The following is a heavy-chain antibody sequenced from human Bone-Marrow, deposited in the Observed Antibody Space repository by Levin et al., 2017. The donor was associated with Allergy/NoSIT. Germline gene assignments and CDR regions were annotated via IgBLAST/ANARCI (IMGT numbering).Heavy chain of an antibody. D-gene: IGHD2-21*01. CDR1: GFSFSQYD. V-gene: IGHV3-48*03. CDR3: AGGSCRTASILGYDYGLDG. J-gene: IGHJ6*02. CDR2: ISNTGTTV. Sequence: GGSLRLSCVASGFSFSQYDMIWVRQSPGKGLEWLSTISNTGTTVSFADSVKGRFTVSRDNTNKSLFLEMNSLRADDPAIYYCAGGSCRTASILGYDYGLDGWGQGTTVSVSS.